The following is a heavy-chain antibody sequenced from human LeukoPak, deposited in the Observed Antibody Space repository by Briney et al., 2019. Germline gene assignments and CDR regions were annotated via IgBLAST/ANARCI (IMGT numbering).Heavy chain of an antibody. CDR1: GFTFSSYW. CDR3: AKDAPYYYDSSGYGGAFDI. J-gene: IGHJ3*02. CDR2: IKQDGSEK. V-gene: IGHV3-7*03. D-gene: IGHD3-22*01. Sequence: EGSLRLSCAASGFTFSSYWMSWVRQAPGKGLEWVANIKQDGSEKYYVDSVKGRFTISRDNAKNSLYLQMNSLRAEDTAVYYCAKDAPYYYDSSGYGGAFDIWGQGTMVTVSS.